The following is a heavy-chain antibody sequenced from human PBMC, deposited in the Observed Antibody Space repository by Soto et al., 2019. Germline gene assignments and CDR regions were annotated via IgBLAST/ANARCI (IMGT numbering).Heavy chain of an antibody. CDR3: AKEPDTAMGPYDY. V-gene: IGHV3-23*01. J-gene: IGHJ4*02. CDR2: ISGSGGST. CDR1: GFTFSSYA. D-gene: IGHD5-18*01. Sequence: GGSLRLSCAASGFTFSSYAMSWVRQAPGKGLEWVSAISGSGGSTYYADSGKGRFTISRDNSKNTLYLQMNSLRAEDTDVYYGAKEPDTAMGPYDYWGQGTLVTVSS.